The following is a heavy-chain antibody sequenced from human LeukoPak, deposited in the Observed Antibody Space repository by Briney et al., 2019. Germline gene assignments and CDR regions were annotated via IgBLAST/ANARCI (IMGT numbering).Heavy chain of an antibody. V-gene: IGHV4-39*07. D-gene: IGHD6-13*01. J-gene: IGHJ5*02. CDR1: GGSISSSNYY. CDR3: ARGYSSSWDLNWFDP. CDR2: IYHSGST. Sequence: SETLSLTCTVSGGSISSSNYYWGWLRQPPGKGLEWIGSIYHSGSTYYNPSLKSQVTISVDTSKNQFSLKLTSVTAADTAVYYCARGYSSSWDLNWFDPWGQGTLVTVSS.